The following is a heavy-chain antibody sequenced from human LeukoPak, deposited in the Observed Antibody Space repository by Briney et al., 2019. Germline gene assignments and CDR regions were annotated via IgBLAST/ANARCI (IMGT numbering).Heavy chain of an antibody. CDR1: GFTFSDYY. Sequence: PGGSLRLSCAASGFTFSDYYMNWIRQAPGKGLEWVSYISSSDRSIYYADSVKGRFTISRDNAKNSLYLQMNSLRAEDTAGYYCARDQGYYDSSGYYPYYLDYWGQGNLVTVSS. CDR2: ISSSDRSI. CDR3: ARDQGYYDSSGYYPYYLDY. V-gene: IGHV3-11*01. J-gene: IGHJ4*02. D-gene: IGHD3-22*01.